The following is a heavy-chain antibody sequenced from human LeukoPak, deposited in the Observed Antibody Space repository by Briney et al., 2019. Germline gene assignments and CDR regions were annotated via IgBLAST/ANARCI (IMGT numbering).Heavy chain of an antibody. CDR2: IYHNGIT. Sequence: PSETLSLTCTVSGYSISTGYYWGWIRQPPGKGLEWIGIIYHNGITFYNPSLNSRVTISVDTSKNQVSLKLNSVTATDTAVYYCARVEGLYTVRFDFWGRGTLVTVSS. CDR3: ARVEGLYTVRFDF. CDR1: GYSISTGYY. D-gene: IGHD2-15*01. V-gene: IGHV4-38-2*02. J-gene: IGHJ4*02.